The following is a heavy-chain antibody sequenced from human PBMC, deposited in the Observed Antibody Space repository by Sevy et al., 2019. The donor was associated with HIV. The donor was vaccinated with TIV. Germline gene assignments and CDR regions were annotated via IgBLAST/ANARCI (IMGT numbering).Heavy chain of an antibody. J-gene: IGHJ6*02. CDR3: AKDQGGGWYYYYGMDV. V-gene: IGHV3-9*03. D-gene: IGHD6-19*01. CDR1: GFTFDDYA. Sequence: GGSLRLSCAASGFTFDDYAMHWVRQAPGKGLEWVSGISWNSGSIGYADSVKGRFTISRDNAKNSLYLQMNSLRAEDMALYYCAKDQGGGWYYYYGMDVWGQGTTVTVSS. CDR2: ISWNSGSI.